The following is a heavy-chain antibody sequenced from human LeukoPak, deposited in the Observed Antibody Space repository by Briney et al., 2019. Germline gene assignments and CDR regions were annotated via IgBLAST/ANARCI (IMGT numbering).Heavy chain of an antibody. V-gene: IGHV4-39*01. CDR3: ARHYGP. J-gene: IGHJ5*02. CDR1: GGSFSSCYYC. CDR2: IYCSGSL. D-gene: IGHD4-17*01. Sequence: PSETLSLTCTVSGGSFSSCYYCWGWHRPPPGKGRVWVGSIYCSGSLYYNPSLRSRVTISAYTPKTQFSLKLTSVTAADTAVYYCARHYGPWGQGTLVTVSS.